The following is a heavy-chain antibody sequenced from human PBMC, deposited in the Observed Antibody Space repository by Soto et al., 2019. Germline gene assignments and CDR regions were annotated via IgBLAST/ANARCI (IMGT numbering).Heavy chain of an antibody. CDR3: VRGFVEAAMPFEY. Sequence: QVQLQESGPGLVQPSQTLSLTCSVSGGSINNGVSFWSWIRQHPGTGLEWIGYVHASGSTYYNPSHKCRDAMAIETSKNQFYLIMKSVTAADKAVFYCVRGFVEAAMPFEYWGPGTLITVSS. CDR1: GGSINNGVSF. V-gene: IGHV4-31*03. J-gene: IGHJ4*02. CDR2: VHASGST. D-gene: IGHD3-3*01.